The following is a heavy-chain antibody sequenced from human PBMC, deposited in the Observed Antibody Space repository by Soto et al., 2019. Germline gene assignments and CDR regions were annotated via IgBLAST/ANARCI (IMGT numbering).Heavy chain of an antibody. CDR1: GGTFSGYV. CDR2: IIPIFGTA. CDR3: ARIPYYYDSSGSAVKYFQH. Sequence: ASVKVSCKASGGTFSGYVISWVRQAPGQGLEWMGGIIPIFGTANYAQKFQGRVTITADESTSTAYMELSSLRSEDTAVYYCARIPYYYDSSGSAVKYFQHWGQGTLVTVSS. J-gene: IGHJ1*01. V-gene: IGHV1-69*13. D-gene: IGHD3-22*01.